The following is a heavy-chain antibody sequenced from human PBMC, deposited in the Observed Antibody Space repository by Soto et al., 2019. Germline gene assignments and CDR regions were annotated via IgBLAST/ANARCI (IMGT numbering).Heavy chain of an antibody. CDR3: ARDVGGYDDYFDY. CDR2: IKQDGSEK. D-gene: IGHD5-12*01. V-gene: IGHV3-7*01. CDR1: GFTFSSYW. Sequence: PGGSLRLSCAASGFTFSSYWMSWVRQAPGKGLEWVANIKQDGSEKYYVDSVKGRFTISRDNAKNSLYLQMNSLRAEDTAVYYCARDVGGYDDYFDYWGQGTLVTVSS. J-gene: IGHJ4*02.